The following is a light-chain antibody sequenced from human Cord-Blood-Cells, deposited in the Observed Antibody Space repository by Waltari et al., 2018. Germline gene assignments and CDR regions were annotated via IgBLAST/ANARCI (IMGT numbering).Light chain of an antibody. CDR3: SSYTSSSNVV. J-gene: IGLJ2*01. CDR2: DVS. Sequence: QSALTQPASVSGSPGQSITISCTGTSSDVGGYNYVSWYQQHPGKAPKLWIYDVSNRPSGVSNRFSGSKSGNTASLTISGLQAEDEDDYYCSSYTSSSNVVFGGGTKLTVL. V-gene: IGLV2-14*01. CDR1: SSDVGGYNY.